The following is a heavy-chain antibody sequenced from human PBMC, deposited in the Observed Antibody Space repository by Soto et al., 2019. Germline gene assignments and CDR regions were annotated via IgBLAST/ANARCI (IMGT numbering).Heavy chain of an antibody. J-gene: IGHJ3*02. CDR3: ARDSSSWYARRQAFDI. D-gene: IGHD6-13*01. V-gene: IGHV1-18*01. Sequence: ASVKVSCKASVYTFTSNGIRWVRQAPGQGLEWMGWISAYNGNTNYAQKLQGRVTMTTDTSTSTAYMELRSLGSDDTAVYYCARDSSSWYARRQAFDIWGQGTMVTVSS. CDR1: VYTFTSNG. CDR2: ISAYNGNT.